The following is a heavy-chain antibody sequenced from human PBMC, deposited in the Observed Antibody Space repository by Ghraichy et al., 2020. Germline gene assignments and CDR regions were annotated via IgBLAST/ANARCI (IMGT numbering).Heavy chain of an antibody. CDR1: GFTFRTSW. J-gene: IGHJ4*02. D-gene: IGHD5-18*01. V-gene: IGHV3-74*01. Sequence: LSLTCAASGFTFRTSWMHWVRQGPGKGLVWVSHINRDGSKTTYADSVRGRFTISRDNAKNMLYLQMNSLRAEDTAVYYCTRDLEYGYGNWGRGALVTVSS. CDR2: INRDGSKT. CDR3: TRDLEYGYGN.